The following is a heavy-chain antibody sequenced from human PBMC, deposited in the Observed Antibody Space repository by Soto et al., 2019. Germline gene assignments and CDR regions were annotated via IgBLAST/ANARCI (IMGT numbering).Heavy chain of an antibody. CDR1: GYSFTSYW. V-gene: IGHV5-51*01. Sequence: PGESLKISCKGFGYSFTSYWIGWVRQMPGKGLEWMGIIYPGDSDTRYSPSFQGQVTISADKSISTAYLQWSSLKASDTAMYYCARGSGSYYYYYGMDVWGQGTTVTVSS. CDR3: ARGSGSYYYYYGMDV. J-gene: IGHJ6*02. CDR2: IYPGDSDT. D-gene: IGHD1-26*01.